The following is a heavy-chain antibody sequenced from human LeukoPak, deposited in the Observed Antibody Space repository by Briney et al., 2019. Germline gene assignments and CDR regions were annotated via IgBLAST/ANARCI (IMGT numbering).Heavy chain of an antibody. V-gene: IGHV3-21*01. Sequence: GGSLRLSCAASGFTFSSYSMNWVRQAPGKGLEWVSSISSSSSYIYYADSVKGRFTISRDNAKNSLYLQMNSLRAEDTAVYYCARVSASGYYDFWSGYLNYFDYWGQRTLVTVSS. CDR2: ISSSSSYI. CDR3: ARVSASGYYDFWSGYLNYFDY. D-gene: IGHD3-3*01. CDR1: GFTFSSYS. J-gene: IGHJ4*02.